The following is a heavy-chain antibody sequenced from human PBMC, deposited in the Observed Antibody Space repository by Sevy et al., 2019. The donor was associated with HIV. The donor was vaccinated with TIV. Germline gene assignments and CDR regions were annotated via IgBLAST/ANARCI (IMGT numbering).Heavy chain of an antibody. CDR2: ISSSGSSI. J-gene: IGHJ5*02. D-gene: IGHD2-8*01. CDR3: TRNGGAFDNGFDP. CDR1: GFTFSSYD. V-gene: IGHV3-48*03. Sequence: GGSVRLSCTASGFTFSSYDMNWVRQAPGKGVEWVSKISSSGSSIYYADSVKGRFTISRDNAKNSLNLQMNSLRAEDTAVYYCTRNGGAFDNGFDPWGQGTLVTVSS.